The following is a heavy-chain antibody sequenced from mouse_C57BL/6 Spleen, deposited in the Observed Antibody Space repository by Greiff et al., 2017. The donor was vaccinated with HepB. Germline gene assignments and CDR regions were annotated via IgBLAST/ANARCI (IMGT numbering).Heavy chain of an antibody. J-gene: IGHJ4*01. CDR3: ARGSSSLYAMDY. CDR1: GYSITSGYY. Sequence: EVQLKESGPGLVKPSQSLSLTCSVTGYSITSGYYWNWIRQFPGNKLEWMGYISYDGSNNYNPSLKNRISITRDTSKNQFFLKLNSVTTEDTATYYFARGSSSLYAMDYWGQGTSVTVSS. CDR2: ISYDGSN. V-gene: IGHV3-6*01. D-gene: IGHD1-3*01.